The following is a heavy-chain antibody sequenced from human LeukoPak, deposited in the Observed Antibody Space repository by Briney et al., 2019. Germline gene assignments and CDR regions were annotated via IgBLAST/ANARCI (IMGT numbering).Heavy chain of an antibody. CDR2: ISAYNGNT. D-gene: IGHD3-3*01. J-gene: IGHJ4*02. CDR3: ATGRFWSGYYTINANFFEY. V-gene: IGHV1-18*01. CDR1: GYTFTSYG. Sequence: ASVKVSCKASGYTFTSYGISWVRQAPGQGLEWMGWISAYNGNTNYAQNFRGRVTVTEDTSTDTAYMELSSLRSGDTAVYYCATGRFWSGYYTINANFFEYWGQGSLVTVSS.